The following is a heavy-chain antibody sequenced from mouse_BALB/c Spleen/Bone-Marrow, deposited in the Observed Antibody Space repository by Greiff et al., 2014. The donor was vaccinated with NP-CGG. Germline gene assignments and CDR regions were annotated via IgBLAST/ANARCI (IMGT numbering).Heavy chain of an antibody. D-gene: IGHD1-1*02. CDR1: GYTSTSYW. CDR2: IYPGISDT. CDR3: TRSGNAMDY. Sequence: EVKLVESGTVLARPGASVKMSCKASGYTSTSYWMHWVKQRPGQGLEWIGAIYPGISDTSYNQKFKGKAKLTAVTSTSTAYMELSSLTNEDSAVYYCTRSGNAMDYWGQGTSVTVSS. V-gene: IGHV1-5*01. J-gene: IGHJ4*01.